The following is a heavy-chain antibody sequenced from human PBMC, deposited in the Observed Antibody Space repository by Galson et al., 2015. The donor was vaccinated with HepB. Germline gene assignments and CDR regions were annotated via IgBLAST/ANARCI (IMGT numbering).Heavy chain of an antibody. CDR3: VRDRRRTYSSSWYSPHYYYYGMDV. V-gene: IGHV3-7*01. J-gene: IGHJ6*02. Sequence: SLRLSCAASGFIFSNYWMSWVRQAPGKGLEWVANMNQDGSEKCYVDSVKGRFTISRDNAKNSLYMQMNSLRAEDTAVYYCVRDRRRTYSSSWYSPHYYYYGMDVWGQGTTVTVSS. CDR1: GFIFSNYW. CDR2: MNQDGSEK. D-gene: IGHD6-13*01.